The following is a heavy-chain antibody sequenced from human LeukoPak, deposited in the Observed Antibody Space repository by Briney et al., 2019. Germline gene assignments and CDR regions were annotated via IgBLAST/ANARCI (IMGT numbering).Heavy chain of an antibody. V-gene: IGHV4-59*11. J-gene: IGHJ2*01. CDR1: GGSISRHY. CDR2: KDYSGST. CDR3: ARVYYSSSYDYWYFDL. D-gene: IGHD6-13*01. Sequence: PSETLSLTCTVSGGSISRHYWSWIRQPPGKGLEWIGYKDYSGSTNYNRSLKSRVTISVDTSKNQFSLKLSSVTAADTAVYYCARVYYSSSYDYWYFDLWGRGTLVTASS.